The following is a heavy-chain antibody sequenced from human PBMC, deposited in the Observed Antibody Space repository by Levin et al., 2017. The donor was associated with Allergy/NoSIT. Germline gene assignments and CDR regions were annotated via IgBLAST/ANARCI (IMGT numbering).Heavy chain of an antibody. J-gene: IGHJ5*02. CDR3: ARDQGYCSGGSCYSIGWFDP. Sequence: PGGSLRLSCTVSGGSVSSGPNYWNWIRQPPGKGLEWIGHIYNSGSTNYNPFLKSRVTIIVDTSKNQFSLKLSSVTPADTAVYYCARDQGYCSGGSCYSIGWFDPWGQGTLVTVSS. D-gene: IGHD2-15*01. CDR2: IYNSGST. CDR1: GGSVSSGPNY. V-gene: IGHV4-61*01.